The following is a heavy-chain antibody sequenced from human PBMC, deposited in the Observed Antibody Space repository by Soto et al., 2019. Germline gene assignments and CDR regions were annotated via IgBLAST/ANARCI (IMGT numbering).Heavy chain of an antibody. Sequence: GESLKISCKGSGYSFTSYWISWVRQMPGKGLEWMGRIDPSDSYTNYSPSFQGHVTTSADKSISTAYLQWSSLKASDTAMYYCARVELYYYDSSGYYYYYYGMDVWGQGTTVTVSS. D-gene: IGHD3-22*01. CDR3: ARVELYYYDSSGYYYYYYGMDV. CDR1: GYSFTSYW. V-gene: IGHV5-10-1*01. CDR2: IDPSDSYT. J-gene: IGHJ6*02.